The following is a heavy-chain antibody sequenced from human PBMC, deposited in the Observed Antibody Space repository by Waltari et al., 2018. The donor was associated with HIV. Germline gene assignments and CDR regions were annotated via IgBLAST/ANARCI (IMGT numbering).Heavy chain of an antibody. V-gene: IGHV5-51*01. D-gene: IGHD3-3*02. CDR2: IYPYDSDT. CDR1: GFSFTSYW. J-gene: IGHJ6*02. Sequence: EVQLVQSGAEVKKPGESLKISCKGSGFSFTSYWIGWVGQMPGKGLEWMGIIYPYDSDTRYSPSFQGQVTISSDKSIDTAYLQWSSLKVSDTATYYCARQSIRTTYRPHYYYGMDVWGQGTTVTVSS. CDR3: ARQSIRTTYRPHYYYGMDV.